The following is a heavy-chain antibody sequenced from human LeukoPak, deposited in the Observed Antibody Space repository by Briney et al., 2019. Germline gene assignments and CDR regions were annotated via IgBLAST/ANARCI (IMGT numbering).Heavy chain of an antibody. J-gene: IGHJ5*02. CDR1: GGSISIDTFY. CDR3: ARHGLISSGWSHWFDP. CDR2: IYSTGNT. D-gene: IGHD6-13*01. Sequence: PSESLSLTCTVSGGSISIDTFYWGWIRQPPGKGLEWIGTIYSTGNTYYSPSLKSRVTISVDTSKNQFSLKLSSMTAADTAVYFCARHGLISSGWSHWFDPWGQGTLVTVSS. V-gene: IGHV4-39*01.